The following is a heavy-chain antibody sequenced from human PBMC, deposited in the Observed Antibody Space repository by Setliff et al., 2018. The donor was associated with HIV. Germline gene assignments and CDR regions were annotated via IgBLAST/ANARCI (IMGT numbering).Heavy chain of an antibody. Sequence: SETLSLTCAVSDGSISTYYWSWIRQPPGRGLEWIGYIYYSGITNYNPSLKSRVTISVDTSKNQFSLKLSSVTTADTAVYYCARASSVADHFDYWGQGTLVTVSS. CDR1: DGSISTYY. J-gene: IGHJ4*02. CDR2: IYYSGIT. V-gene: IGHV4-59*01. CDR3: ARASSVADHFDY. D-gene: IGHD6-19*01.